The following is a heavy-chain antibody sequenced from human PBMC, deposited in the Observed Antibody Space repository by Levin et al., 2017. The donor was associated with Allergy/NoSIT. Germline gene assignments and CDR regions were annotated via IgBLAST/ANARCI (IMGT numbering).Heavy chain of an antibody. CDR3: ARDYGGYSSSWFSGVDYFDY. CDR2: ISYDGSNK. Sequence: GESLKISCAASGFTFSSYAMHWVRQAPGKGLEWVAVISYDGSNKYYADSVKGRFTISRDNSKNTLYLQMNSLRAEDTAVYYCARDYGGYSSSWFSGVDYFDYWGQGTLVTVSS. V-gene: IGHV3-30-3*01. J-gene: IGHJ4*02. CDR1: GFTFSSYA. D-gene: IGHD6-13*01.